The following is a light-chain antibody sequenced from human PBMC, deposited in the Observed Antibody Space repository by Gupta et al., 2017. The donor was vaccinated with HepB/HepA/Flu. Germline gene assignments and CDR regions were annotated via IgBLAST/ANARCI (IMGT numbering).Light chain of an antibody. Sequence: EIVMTQSPATLSVSPGERATLSCRASQSVSSQLAWYQQKPGQAPRLLMYGASIRATGIPARFSGSGSGKEFTLTSSRRQSEDFAVYYVQHDKTWLIFGGGTKVEIK. V-gene: IGKV3-15*01. J-gene: IGKJ4*01. CDR1: QSVSSQ. CDR3: QHDKTWLI. CDR2: GAS.